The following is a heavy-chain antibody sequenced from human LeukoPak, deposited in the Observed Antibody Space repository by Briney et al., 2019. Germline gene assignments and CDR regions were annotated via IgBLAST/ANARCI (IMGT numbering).Heavy chain of an antibody. V-gene: IGHV3-15*01. CDR1: GFTFSNAW. D-gene: IGHD3-10*01. Sequence: KAGGSLRLSCAASGFTFSNAWMSWVRQAPGKGLEWVGRIKSKTDGGTTDYAAPVKGRFTISRDDSKNTLYLQMNSLKTEDTAVYYCTTDRGSHYYLAFDIWGQGTMVTVSS. J-gene: IGHJ3*02. CDR2: IKSKTDGGTT. CDR3: TTDRGSHYYLAFDI.